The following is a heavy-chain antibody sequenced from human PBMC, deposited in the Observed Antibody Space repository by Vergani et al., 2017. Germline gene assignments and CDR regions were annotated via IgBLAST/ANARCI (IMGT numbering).Heavy chain of an antibody. CDR1: GFSLSTSGVG. J-gene: IGHJ5*02. Sequence: QITLKESGPTLVKPTQTLTLTCNFSGFSLSTSGVGVGWIRQPPGKALEWLALIYWNDDKRYSPSLKSRLTITKDTSKNQVVLTMTNMDPVDTATYYFAHSLTYYDFWSGSPGFDPWGQGTLVTVSS. CDR3: AHSLTYYDFWSGSPGFDP. D-gene: IGHD3-3*01. CDR2: IYWNDDK. V-gene: IGHV2-5*01.